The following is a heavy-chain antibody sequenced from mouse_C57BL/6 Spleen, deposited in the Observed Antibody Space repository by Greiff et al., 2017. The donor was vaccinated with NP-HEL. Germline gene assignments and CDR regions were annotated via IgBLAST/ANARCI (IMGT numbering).Heavy chain of an antibody. D-gene: IGHD1-1*01. J-gene: IGHJ2*01. CDR3: ARSITTVVESVYYFDY. CDR2: IYPGDGDT. Sequence: VQLQQSGPELVKPGASVKISCKASGYAFSSSWMNWVKQRPGKGLEWIGRIYPGDGDTNYNGKFKGKATLTADKSSSTAYMQLSSLTSEDSAVYFCARSITTVVESVYYFDYWGHGTTLTVSS. CDR1: GYAFSSSW. V-gene: IGHV1-82*01.